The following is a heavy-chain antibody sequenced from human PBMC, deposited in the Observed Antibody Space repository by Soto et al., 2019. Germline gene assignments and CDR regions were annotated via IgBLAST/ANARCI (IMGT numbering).Heavy chain of an antibody. CDR1: GGSISSSNW. D-gene: IGHD2-8*01. CDR2: IYHSGST. V-gene: IGHV4-4*02. J-gene: IGHJ6*02. Sequence: QVQLQESGPGLVKPSGTLSLTCAVSGGSISSSNWWSWVRQPPGKGLEWIGEIYHSGSTNYNPSLKSRVTISVDKSQNQFSLKLGSVTAADTAVYYCARRGYCTNVVCYYGMDVWGQGTTVTVSS. CDR3: ARRGYCTNVVCYYGMDV.